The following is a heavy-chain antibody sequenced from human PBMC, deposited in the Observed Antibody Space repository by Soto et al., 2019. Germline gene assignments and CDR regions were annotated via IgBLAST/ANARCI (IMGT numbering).Heavy chain of an antibody. Sequence: SETLSLTCAVYGGSFSGYYWSWIRQPPGKGLEWIGEINHSGSTNYNPSLKSRVTISVDTSKNQFSLKLSSVTAADTAVYYCARGPPQWWFGEFHDWGQGTLVTVSS. CDR3: ARGPPQWWFGEFHD. V-gene: IGHV4-34*01. CDR2: INHSGST. CDR1: GGSFSGYY. D-gene: IGHD3-10*01. J-gene: IGHJ4*02.